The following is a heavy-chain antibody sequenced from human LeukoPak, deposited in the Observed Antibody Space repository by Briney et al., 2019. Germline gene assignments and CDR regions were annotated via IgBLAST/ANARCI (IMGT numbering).Heavy chain of an antibody. CDR2: IYYSGST. J-gene: IGHJ4*02. D-gene: IGHD3-10*01. Sequence: PSETLPLTCTVSGGSVSSGSYYWSWIRQPPGKGLEWIGYIYYSGSTNYNPSLKSRVTISVDTSKNQFSLKLSSVTAADTAVYYCASYYYGSGIVWGQGTLVTVSS. CDR1: GGSVSSGSYY. CDR3: ASYYYGSGIV. V-gene: IGHV4-61*01.